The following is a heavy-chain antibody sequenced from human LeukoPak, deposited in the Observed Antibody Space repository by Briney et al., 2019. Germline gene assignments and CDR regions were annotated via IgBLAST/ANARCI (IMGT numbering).Heavy chain of an antibody. J-gene: IGHJ4*02. CDR1: GGSISGYY. Sequence: SETLSLTCSVSGGSISGYYWSWIREPPGEGLEWIGYIYYTGSTNYNPSLKSRVTISVDTSKNQFSLSRNSVTAADTAVYYCTRGNGWYFYWGQGALVTVSS. D-gene: IGHD6-19*01. V-gene: IGHV4-59*01. CDR2: IYYTGST. CDR3: TRGNGWYFY.